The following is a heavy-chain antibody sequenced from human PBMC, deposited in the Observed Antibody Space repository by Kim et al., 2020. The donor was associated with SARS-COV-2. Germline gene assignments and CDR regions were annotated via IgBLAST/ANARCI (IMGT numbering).Heavy chain of an antibody. CDR3: ARDNYGDYFFQDSY. CDR1: GFTFSSYS. V-gene: IGHV3-21*01. CDR2: ISSSSSSYI. D-gene: IGHD4-17*01. J-gene: IGHJ4*02. Sequence: GGSLRRSCAASGFTFSSYSMNWVRQAPGKGLEWVSSISSSSSSYIYYADSVKGRFTISRDNAKNSLYLQMNSLRAEDTAVYYCARDNYGDYFFQDSYWGQGTLVTVSS.